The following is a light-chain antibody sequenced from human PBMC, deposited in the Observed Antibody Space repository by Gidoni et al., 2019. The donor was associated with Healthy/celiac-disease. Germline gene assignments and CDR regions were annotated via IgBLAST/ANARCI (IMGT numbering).Light chain of an antibody. CDR3: QQYLSFWT. V-gene: IGKV3-20*01. Sequence: EIVLTQSPGTLSLSPGERATLSCRASPSVSSYLAWYQQKPGQAPRLLIYAASNRATGIPDMFSGSGSGTDFTLTISRLEPEDFAVYYCQQYLSFWTFGQGTKVEIK. CDR2: AAS. CDR1: PSVSSY. J-gene: IGKJ1*01.